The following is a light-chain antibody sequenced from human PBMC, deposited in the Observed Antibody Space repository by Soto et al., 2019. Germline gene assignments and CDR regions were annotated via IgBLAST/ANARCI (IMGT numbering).Light chain of an antibody. Sequence: EIVLTQSPGTLSLSPGERATLSCRASQSVSSSYLAWYQQKPGQAPRLLIYGASSRATGIPDRFIGSGSGTDFTLTISRLEPEDFAVYYCQHYGGSPITFGQGTRLEIK. CDR2: GAS. J-gene: IGKJ5*01. V-gene: IGKV3-20*01. CDR1: QSVSSSY. CDR3: QHYGGSPIT.